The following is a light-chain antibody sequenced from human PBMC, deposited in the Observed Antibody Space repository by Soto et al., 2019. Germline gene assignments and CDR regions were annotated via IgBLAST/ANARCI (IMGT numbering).Light chain of an antibody. J-gene: IGKJ5*01. CDR3: QQYSDLPMT. CDR2: DTS. CDR1: QGICDT. V-gene: IGKV3-15*01. Sequence: EVVMTQTPGTRSVSPGEGVSLSCMASQGICDTLAWYQHKPGQTPRLLIYDTSTRATGVPARFSGSRSGPEFTLTISRLEPEDFAVYFCQQYSDLPMTFGQGTRLEIK.